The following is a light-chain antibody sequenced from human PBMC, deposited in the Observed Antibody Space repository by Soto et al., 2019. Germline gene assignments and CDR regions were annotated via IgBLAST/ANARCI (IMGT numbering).Light chain of an antibody. CDR1: SSDVGGYNY. J-gene: IGLJ2*01. CDR3: TSYAGSNNVV. CDR2: EVS. Sequence: QSALTQPPSASGSPGQSVTISCTGTSSDVGGYNYVSWYQHHPGKAPKLMIYEVSKRPSGVPDRFSGSKSGNTASLTVSGLQVEDEAYYYCTSYAGSNNVVFGGGTQLTVL. V-gene: IGLV2-8*01.